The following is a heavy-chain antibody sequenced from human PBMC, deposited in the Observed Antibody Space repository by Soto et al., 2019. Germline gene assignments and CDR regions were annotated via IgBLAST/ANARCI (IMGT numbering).Heavy chain of an antibody. CDR1: GGSFTSNNW. CDR3: ASRDSGTSVDY. CDR2: IYRTGST. D-gene: IGHD1-7*01. J-gene: IGHJ4*02. Sequence: SETLSLTCAVSGGSFTSNNWWTWVRQPPGQGLEWIGEIYRTGSTNYNPSLKSRVTISLDKSENQFSLKVTSLTAADTAVYYCASRDSGTSVDYWGQGTLVTVSS. V-gene: IGHV4-4*02.